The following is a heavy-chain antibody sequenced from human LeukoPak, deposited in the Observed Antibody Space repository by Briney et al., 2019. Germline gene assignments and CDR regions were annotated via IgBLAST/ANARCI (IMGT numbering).Heavy chain of an antibody. CDR1: SGSISSSSYY. CDR2: IYYSGST. Sequence: TPSETLSLTCTVSSGSISSSSYYWGWIRQPPGKGLEWIGSIYYSGSTYYNPSLKSRVTISVDTSKNQFSLKLSSVTAADTAVYYCARLTTPAWWITSGWVDYWGQGTLVTVSS. J-gene: IGHJ4*02. CDR3: ARLTTPAWWITSGWVDY. D-gene: IGHD6-19*01. V-gene: IGHV4-39*01.